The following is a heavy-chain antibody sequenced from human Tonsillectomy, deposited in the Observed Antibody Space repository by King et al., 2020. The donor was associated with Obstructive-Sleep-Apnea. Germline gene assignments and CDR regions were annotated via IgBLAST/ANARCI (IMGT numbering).Heavy chain of an antibody. CDR2: INLGNGNT. CDR3: AREGRPAAGIYYFDY. V-gene: IGHV1-3*01. J-gene: IGHJ4*02. D-gene: IGHD6-13*01. Sequence: QLVQSGAEVKRPGASVTASCKPSGYTFTSYNIIHWVRQAPGQRREWRGWINLGNGNTKYSQKFQGRVTITRDTSANTAHMGLSRLRSDDTALYYCAREGRPAAGIYYFDYWGQGTLVTVSS. CDR1: GYTFTSYN.